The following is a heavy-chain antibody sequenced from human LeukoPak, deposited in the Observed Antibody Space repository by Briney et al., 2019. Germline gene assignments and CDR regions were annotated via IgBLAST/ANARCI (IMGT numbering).Heavy chain of an antibody. Sequence: GGSLRFSCAASGFTFDDYAMHWVRQTPEKGLEWVSGISWNSGTIGYAESVKGRFTISRDNAKNSLYLQMSSLRTEDTALYYCAKGPNAYSGNYGWYFDNWGQGTLVTVSS. D-gene: IGHD1-26*01. J-gene: IGHJ4*02. V-gene: IGHV3-9*01. CDR3: AKGPNAYSGNYGWYFDN. CDR1: GFTFDDYA. CDR2: ISWNSGTI.